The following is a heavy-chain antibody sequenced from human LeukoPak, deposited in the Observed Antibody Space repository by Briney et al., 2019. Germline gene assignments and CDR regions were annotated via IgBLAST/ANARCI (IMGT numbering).Heavy chain of an antibody. J-gene: IGHJ3*02. D-gene: IGHD3-22*01. Sequence: ASVKVSCKASGYTFTGYYIHWVRQAPGQGLEWMGWISPYNGYTKYAQKLQGRVTMTTDTSTSTSYMELRSLRSDDTALYYCARMMTPRHYYDSSGYYYGAFDIWGQGTMVTVSS. CDR1: GYTFTGYY. V-gene: IGHV1-18*04. CDR2: ISPYNGYT. CDR3: ARMMTPRHYYDSSGYYYGAFDI.